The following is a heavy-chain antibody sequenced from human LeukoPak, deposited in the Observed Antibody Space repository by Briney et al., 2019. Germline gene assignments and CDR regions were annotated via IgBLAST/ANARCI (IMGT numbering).Heavy chain of an antibody. J-gene: IGHJ4*02. CDR3: AREKYYYDSSGSADY. Sequence: GGSLRLSCAASGFTFSSYSMNWVRQAPGKGLEWVSYISSSSSTIYYADSVKGRFTISRDNAKNSLYLQMNSLRAEDTAVYYCAREKYYYDSSGSADYWGQGTLVTVSS. V-gene: IGHV3-48*04. D-gene: IGHD3-22*01. CDR2: ISSSSSTI. CDR1: GFTFSSYS.